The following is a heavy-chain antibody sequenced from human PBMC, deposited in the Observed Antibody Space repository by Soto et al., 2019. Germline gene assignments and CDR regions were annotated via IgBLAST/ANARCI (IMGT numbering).Heavy chain of an antibody. CDR1: GFTFSNYW. CDR3: ARNRDYAFDY. Sequence: LSLTCAASGFTFSNYWMSWVRQAPGKGLEWVAIIKQDGSDKFYVDSVKGRFTISRDNAKNSLYLQMNSLRTEDAAVYYCARNRDYAFDYWGRGTLVTISS. CDR2: IKQDGSDK. J-gene: IGHJ4*02. D-gene: IGHD4-17*01. V-gene: IGHV3-7*01.